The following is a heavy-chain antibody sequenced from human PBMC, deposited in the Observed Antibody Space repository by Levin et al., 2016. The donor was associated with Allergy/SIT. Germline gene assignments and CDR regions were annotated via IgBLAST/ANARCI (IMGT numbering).Heavy chain of an antibody. V-gene: IGHV1-2*02. CDR2: IDPNRGAT. D-gene: IGHD1-26*01. CDR1: GYTFTGCL. J-gene: IGHJ4*02. Sequence: ASVKVSCKASGYTFTGCLIHWVRQAPGQEFEWLGWIDPNRGATNYVLKFQGRVSMTTDTSISTAYMELSRLTSDDTAVYYCVRELRGGAYYGDFWGQGTLVTVSS. CDR3: VRELRGGAYYGDF.